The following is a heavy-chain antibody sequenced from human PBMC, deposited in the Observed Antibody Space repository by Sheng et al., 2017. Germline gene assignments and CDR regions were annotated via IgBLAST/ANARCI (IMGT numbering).Heavy chain of an antibody. CDR3: ARGSYGKTYYYYGMDV. Sequence: QVQLQESGPGLVKPSETLSLTCTVSGGSISSYYWSWIRQPPGKGLEWIGYIYYSGSTNYNPSLKSRVTISVDTSKNQFSLKLSSVTAADTAVYYCARGSYGKTYYYYGMDVWGQGTTVTVSS. V-gene: IGHV4-59*01. J-gene: IGHJ6*02. D-gene: IGHD1-26*01. CDR1: GGSISSYY. CDR2: IYYSGST.